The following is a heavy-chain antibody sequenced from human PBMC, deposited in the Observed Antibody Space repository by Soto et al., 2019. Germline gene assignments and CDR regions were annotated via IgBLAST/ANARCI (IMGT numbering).Heavy chain of an antibody. V-gene: IGHV4-34*01. CDR1: GGSFSGYY. J-gene: IGHJ4*02. CDR3: ARDHGNY. D-gene: IGHD1-26*01. Sequence: SETLSLTCAVYGGSFSGYYWSWIRQPPGKGLEWIGEINHSGSTNYNPSLKSRVTISVDTSKNQFSLKLSSVTAADTAVYYCARDHGNYWGQGTLVTVSS. CDR2: INHSGST.